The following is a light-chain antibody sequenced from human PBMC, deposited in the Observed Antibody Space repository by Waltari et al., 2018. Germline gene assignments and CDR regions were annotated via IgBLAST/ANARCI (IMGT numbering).Light chain of an antibody. CDR2: AAS. Sequence: DIQMTQSPSYLSASVGDRVTITCRVSKRISSSLNWYQQKPEKAPKLLIYAASSLQSGVPSRFSGSGSGTDFTLTISSLQPEDFATYYCQQSYSTPYMYTFGQGTKLEIK. V-gene: IGKV1-39*01. J-gene: IGKJ2*01. CDR1: KRISSS. CDR3: QQSYSTPYMYT.